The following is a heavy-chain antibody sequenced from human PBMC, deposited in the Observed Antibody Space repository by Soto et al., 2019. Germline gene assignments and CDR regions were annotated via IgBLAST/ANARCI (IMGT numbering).Heavy chain of an antibody. J-gene: IGHJ4*02. D-gene: IGHD3-22*01. CDR3: AREAYGGTGYADY. Sequence: QVQLVESGGGVVQPGRSLRLSCAASGFTFSKHPMHWVRQAPGKGLEWVAVVSYDGSIKYYADSVKGRFTISRDNSKNTLYLQMNSLRAEDTAVYYCAREAYGGTGYADYWGQGTLVTVSS. V-gene: IGHV3-30-3*01. CDR1: GFTFSKHP. CDR2: VSYDGSIK.